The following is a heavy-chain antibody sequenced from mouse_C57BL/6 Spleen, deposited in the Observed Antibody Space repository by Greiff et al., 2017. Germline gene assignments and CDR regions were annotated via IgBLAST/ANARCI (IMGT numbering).Heavy chain of an antibody. D-gene: IGHD2-2*01. CDR1: GYAFTNYL. CDR3: ARGIYYGYDGAFDY. J-gene: IGHJ2*01. CDR2: INPGSGGT. Sequence: VMLVESGAELVRPGTSVKVSCKASGYAFTNYLIEWVKQRPGQGLEWIGVINPGSGGTNYNEKFKGKATLTADKSSSTAYMQLSSLTSEDSAVYFCARGIYYGYDGAFDYWGQGTTLTVSS. V-gene: IGHV1-54*01.